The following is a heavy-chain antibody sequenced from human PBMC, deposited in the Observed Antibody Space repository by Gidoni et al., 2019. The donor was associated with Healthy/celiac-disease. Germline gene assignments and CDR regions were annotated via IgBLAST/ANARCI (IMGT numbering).Heavy chain of an antibody. Sequence: EVQLAEPGGALVQPGGTLRPSCAASGFTASSNYMSWVRQAPGKGLEWVSVIYSGGSTYYADSVKGRFTISRDNSKNALYLQMNSLRAEDTAVYYCARYKDDSSGYYYGIDYWGQGTLVTVSS. CDR3: ARYKDDSSGYYYGIDY. CDR1: GFTASSNY. J-gene: IGHJ4*01. V-gene: IGHV3-66*01. CDR2: IYSGGST. D-gene: IGHD3-22*01.